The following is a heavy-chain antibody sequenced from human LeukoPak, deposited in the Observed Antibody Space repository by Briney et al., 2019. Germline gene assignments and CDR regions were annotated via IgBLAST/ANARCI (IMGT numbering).Heavy chain of an antibody. CDR3: AKGGAQV. Sequence: GGSLRLSCAASGFTFSSDAMRWVRQAPGKGLEWVSAISSTGGSTYYADSVRGRFIISRDSSKNTLYLQMNSLRAEDTAVYYCAKGGAQVGGQGALVTVSS. CDR1: GFTFSSDA. J-gene: IGHJ4*02. D-gene: IGHD1-26*01. CDR2: ISSTGGST. V-gene: IGHV3-23*01.